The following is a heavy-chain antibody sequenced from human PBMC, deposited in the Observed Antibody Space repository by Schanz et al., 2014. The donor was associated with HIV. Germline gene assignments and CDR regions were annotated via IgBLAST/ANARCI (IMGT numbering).Heavy chain of an antibody. J-gene: IGHJ4*02. D-gene: IGHD5-18*01. CDR3: ARGYKYGRD. CDR2: ISSSGVTI. Sequence: EVQLMESGGGVVQPGRSLRLSCAASGFTFSSYGMHWVRQAPGKGLEWVSYISSSGVTIYYTDSAKGRFTISRDNARNLLYLQMNGLRAEDTAVYYCARGYKYGRDWGQGTLVTVSS. CDR1: GFTFSSYG. V-gene: IGHV3-48*04.